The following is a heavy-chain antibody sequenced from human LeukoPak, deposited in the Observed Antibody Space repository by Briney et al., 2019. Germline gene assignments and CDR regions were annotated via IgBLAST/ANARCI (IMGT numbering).Heavy chain of an antibody. CDR2: ISYDGSNK. CDR3: ARERGYYGSGRYGADFDY. CDR1: GFTFSSYA. V-gene: IGHV3-30*04. D-gene: IGHD3-10*01. J-gene: IGHJ4*02. Sequence: GGSLRLSCAASGFTFSSYAMHWVRQAPGKGLEWVAVISYDGSNKYYADSVKGRCTIPRDPSKNTLYLQMNSLRAEDTAVYYCARERGYYGSGRYGADFDYWGQGNLVTVSS.